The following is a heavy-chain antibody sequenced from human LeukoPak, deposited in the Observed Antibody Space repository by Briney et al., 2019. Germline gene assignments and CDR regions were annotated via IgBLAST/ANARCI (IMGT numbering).Heavy chain of an antibody. CDR1: GFTFDDYA. Sequence: PGRSLRLSCAASGFTFDDYAMHWVRQAPGKGLEWVSGISWNSGSIGYADSVKGRFTISRDNSKNTLYLQMNSLRAEDTAMYYCVRGSPLGATTNWLDPWGQGTLVTVSS. D-gene: IGHD1-26*01. J-gene: IGHJ5*02. V-gene: IGHV3-9*01. CDR2: ISWNSGSI. CDR3: VRGSPLGATTNWLDP.